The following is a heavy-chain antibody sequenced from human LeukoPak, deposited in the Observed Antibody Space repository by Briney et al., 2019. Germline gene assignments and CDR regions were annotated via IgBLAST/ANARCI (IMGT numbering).Heavy chain of an antibody. J-gene: IGHJ3*02. V-gene: IGHV1-24*01. CDR3: ATVTPTIFGVAHDAFDI. CDR1: GYTLTELS. CDR2: FDPEDGET. D-gene: IGHD3-3*01. Sequence: ASVKVSCKVSGYTLTELSMHWVRQAPGKGLEWMGGFDPEDGETTYAQKFQGRVTMTEDTSTDTAYMELSSLRSEDTAVYYCATVTPTIFGVAHDAFDIWGQGTMVTVSS.